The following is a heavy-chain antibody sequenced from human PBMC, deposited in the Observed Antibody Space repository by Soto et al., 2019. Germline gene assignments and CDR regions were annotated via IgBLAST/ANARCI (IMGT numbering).Heavy chain of an antibody. CDR1: GFTFSSYG. J-gene: IGHJ6*02. CDR3: AKDLGDYWGYYYYYGMDV. CDR2: ISYDGSNK. Sequence: VQLVESGGGVVQPGRSLRLSCAASGFTFSSYGMHWVRQAPGKGLEWVAVISYDGSNKYYADSVKGRFTISRDNSKNTLYLQMNSLRAEDTAVYYCAKDLGDYWGYYYYYGMDVWGQGTTVTVSS. D-gene: IGHD7-27*01. V-gene: IGHV3-30*18.